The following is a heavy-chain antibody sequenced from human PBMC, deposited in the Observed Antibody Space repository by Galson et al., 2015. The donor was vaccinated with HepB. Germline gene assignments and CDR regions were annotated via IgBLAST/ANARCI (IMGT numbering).Heavy chain of an antibody. D-gene: IGHD3-22*01. Sequence: SLRLSCAASGFTFGSYWMSWVRQAPGEGLEWVANIKQDGSEKYYVDSVKGRFTISRDNAKNSLFLQMNSLRAEDTAVYYCARDSIVVVTYFDYWGQGTLVTVSS. CDR3: ARDSIVVVTYFDY. CDR2: IKQDGSEK. V-gene: IGHV3-7*03. J-gene: IGHJ4*02. CDR1: GFTFGSYW.